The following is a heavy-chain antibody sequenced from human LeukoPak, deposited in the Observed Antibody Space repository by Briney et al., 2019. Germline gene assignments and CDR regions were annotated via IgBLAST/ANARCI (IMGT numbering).Heavy chain of an antibody. D-gene: IGHD6-6*01. CDR1: GFTFDDYA. CDR3: AKDKYSSSSYGMDD. J-gene: IGHJ6*02. Sequence: SGGSLRLSCAASGFTFDDYAMHWVRQAPGRGLEWVSGISWNSGSIGYADSVKGRFTISRDNAKNSLYLQMNSLRAEDTALYYCAKDKYSSSSYGMDDWGQGTTVIVSS. CDR2: ISWNSGSI. V-gene: IGHV3-9*01.